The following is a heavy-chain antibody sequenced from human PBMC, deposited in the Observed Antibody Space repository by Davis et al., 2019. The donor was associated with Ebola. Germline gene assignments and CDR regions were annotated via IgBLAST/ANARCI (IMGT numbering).Heavy chain of an antibody. CDR3: AKRMSSSGWYF. J-gene: IGHJ4*02. CDR2: ISGSGGST. V-gene: IGHV3-23*01. Sequence: PGGSLRLSCAASGFTFSNYAMHWVRQAPGKGLEWVSAISGSGGSTYYVDSVKGRFTISRDNSKNTLYLQMNSLRAEDTAVYYCAKRMSSSGWYFWGQGTLVTVSS. CDR1: GFTFSNYA. D-gene: IGHD6-19*01.